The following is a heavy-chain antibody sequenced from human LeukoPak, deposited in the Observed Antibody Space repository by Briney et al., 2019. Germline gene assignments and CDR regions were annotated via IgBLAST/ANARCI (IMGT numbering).Heavy chain of an antibody. CDR2: INHSGST. V-gene: IGHV4-34*01. CDR1: GVSFSGYY. J-gene: IGHJ4*02. CDR3: ARGISRQLQSKGLDY. D-gene: IGHD2-2*01. Sequence: SETLSLTCAVYGVSFSGYYWSWIRQPPGKGLEWIGEINHSGSTNYNPSLKSRVTISVDTSKNQFSLKLSSVTAADTAVYYCARGISRQLQSKGLDYWGQGTLVTVSS.